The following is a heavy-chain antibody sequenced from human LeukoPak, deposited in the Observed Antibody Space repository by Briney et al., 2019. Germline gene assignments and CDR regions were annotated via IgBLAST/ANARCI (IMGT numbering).Heavy chain of an antibody. D-gene: IGHD3-3*01. CDR3: AADRPPGGVLESLSDYYYYMDV. CDR1: GYTLTELS. CDR2: FDPEDGET. V-gene: IGHV1-24*01. Sequence: ASVKVSCKVSGYTLTELSMHWVRQAPGKGLEWMGGFDPEDGETIYAQKFQGRVTMTEDTSTDTAYMELSSLRSEDTAVYYCAADRPPGGVLESLSDYYYYMDVWGKGTTVTVSS. J-gene: IGHJ6*03.